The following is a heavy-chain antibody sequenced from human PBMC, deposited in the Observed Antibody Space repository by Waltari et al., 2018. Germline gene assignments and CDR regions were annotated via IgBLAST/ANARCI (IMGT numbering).Heavy chain of an antibody. Sequence: EVQMVESGGGSMKPGASLSLPCVASGFTFTPAWLTWVRQAPGKGLEWVGRIKSKSDGATTDFAAPVKGRFSISREDSQNMVLLQMNSLRTEDTAVYYCTTLDAPWGGWGHGTLVTVS. D-gene: IGHD7-27*01. CDR3: TTLDAPWGG. V-gene: IGHV3-15*01. CDR2: IKSKSDGATT. J-gene: IGHJ4*01. CDR1: GFTFTPAW.